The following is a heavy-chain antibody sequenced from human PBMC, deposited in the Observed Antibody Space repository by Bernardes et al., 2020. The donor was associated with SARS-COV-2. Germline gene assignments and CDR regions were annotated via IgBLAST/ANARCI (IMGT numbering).Heavy chain of an antibody. V-gene: IGHV3-7*05. CDR2: INPDGSVI. D-gene: IGHD3-3*01. CDR1: GFTFIRSW. J-gene: IGHJ4*02. Sequence: GYLILTCITSGFTFIRSWMIWVRQAPWKGLEWVANINPDGSVIYYMDFVEGRFAISRDNAKNSLSLQMNSLRDEDTATYYCIMGILEWGDYWGQGTLVTVSS. CDR3: IMGILEWGDY.